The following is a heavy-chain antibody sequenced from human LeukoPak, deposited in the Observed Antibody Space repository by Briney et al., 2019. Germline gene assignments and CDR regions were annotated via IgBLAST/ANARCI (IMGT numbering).Heavy chain of an antibody. Sequence: GGSLRLSCAASGFTFSSYSMNWVRQAPGKGLEWVSSITSSSSYIYYADSVKGRFTISRDNAKNSLYLQMNSLRAEDTAVYYCARDGKKGGSHDYWGQGTLVTVSS. CDR3: ARDGKKGGSHDY. J-gene: IGHJ4*02. D-gene: IGHD1-1*01. V-gene: IGHV3-21*01. CDR1: GFTFSSYS. CDR2: ITSSSSYI.